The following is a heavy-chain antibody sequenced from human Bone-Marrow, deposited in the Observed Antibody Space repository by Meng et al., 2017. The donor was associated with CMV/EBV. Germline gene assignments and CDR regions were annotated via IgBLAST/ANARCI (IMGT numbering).Heavy chain of an antibody. CDR2: IIPIFGTA. J-gene: IGHJ4*02. CDR3: AREGQYYYDSSGSFDY. CDR1: GGTFSSYA. V-gene: IGHV1-69*06. Sequence: SVKVSCKASGGTFSSYAISWVRQAPGQGLEWMGGIIPIFGTANYAQKFQGRVTITADKSTSTAYMELSSLRSEDTAVYYCAREGQYYYDSSGSFDYWGQGTLVTVSS. D-gene: IGHD3-22*01.